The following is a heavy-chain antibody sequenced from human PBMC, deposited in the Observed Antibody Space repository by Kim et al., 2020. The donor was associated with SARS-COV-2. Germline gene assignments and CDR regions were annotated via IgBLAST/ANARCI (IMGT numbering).Heavy chain of an antibody. J-gene: IGHJ5*02. CDR3: AREGGSSGRFDP. D-gene: IGHD1-26*01. CDR1: GGSISSYY. Sequence: SETLSLTCTVSGGSISSYYWSWIRQPPGKGLEWIGYIYYSGSTNYNPSLKSRVTISVDTSKNQFSLKLSSVTAADTAVYYCAREGGSSGRFDPWGQGTLVTVSS. V-gene: IGHV4-59*01. CDR2: IYYSGST.